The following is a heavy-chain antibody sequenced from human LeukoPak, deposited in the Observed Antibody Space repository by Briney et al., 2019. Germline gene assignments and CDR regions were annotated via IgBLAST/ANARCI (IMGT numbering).Heavy chain of an antibody. D-gene: IGHD7-27*01. CDR3: AIDPNWGTHS. CDR2: IGNNGGGI. CDR1: GFTFSTYT. Sequence: GGSLRLSCAASGFTFSTYTMYWVRHPPGKRLEWVSIIGNNGGGIHYADSVRGRFTISRDNSENALYLQMNSLRVEDTAVYYCAIDPNWGTHSWGQGVLVTVSS. J-gene: IGHJ4*02. V-gene: IGHV3-23*01.